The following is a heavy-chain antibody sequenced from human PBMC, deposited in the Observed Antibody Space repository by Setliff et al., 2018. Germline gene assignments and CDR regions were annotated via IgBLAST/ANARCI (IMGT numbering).Heavy chain of an antibody. CDR3: ARVSTVTTWPYYYYMDV. CDR2: IYTSGST. V-gene: IGHV4-59*10. J-gene: IGHJ6*03. CDR1: GGSFSGYY. Sequence: SETLSLTCAVYGGSFSGYYWSWIRQPAGKGLEWIGRIYTSGSTNYNPSLKSRVTMSVDTSKNQFSLKLSSVTAADTAVYYCARVSTVTTWPYYYYMDVWGKGTTVTVSS. D-gene: IGHD4-4*01.